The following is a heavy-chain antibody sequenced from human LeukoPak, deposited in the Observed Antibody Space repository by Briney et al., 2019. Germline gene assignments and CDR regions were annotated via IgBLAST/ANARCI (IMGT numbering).Heavy chain of an antibody. CDR1: GGSFSGYY. Sequence: SETLSLTCAVYGGSFSGYYWSWIRQPPGKGLEWIGEINHSGSTNYNPSLKSRVTISVDTSKNQFSLKLSSVTAADTAVYYCARHGGNEISDFWSVAYAFDIWGQGTMVTVSS. J-gene: IGHJ3*02. CDR3: ARHGGNEISDFWSVAYAFDI. CDR2: INHSGST. D-gene: IGHD3-3*01. V-gene: IGHV4-34*01.